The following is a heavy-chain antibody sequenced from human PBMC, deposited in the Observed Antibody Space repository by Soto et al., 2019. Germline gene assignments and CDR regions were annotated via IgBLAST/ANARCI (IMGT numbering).Heavy chain of an antibody. CDR3: ARYNYYESLTKPHKTFQH. Sequence: GASVKVSCKASGYTFTSYAIHWVRQAPGQRLEWMGWINAGNGNTKYSQKFQGRVTLTTETSTSTVYMELRSLRSDDTAVYYCARYNYYESLTKPHKTFQHWGPGTLVTVSS. V-gene: IGHV1-3*01. CDR1: GYTFTSYA. D-gene: IGHD3-22*01. J-gene: IGHJ1*01. CDR2: INAGNGNT.